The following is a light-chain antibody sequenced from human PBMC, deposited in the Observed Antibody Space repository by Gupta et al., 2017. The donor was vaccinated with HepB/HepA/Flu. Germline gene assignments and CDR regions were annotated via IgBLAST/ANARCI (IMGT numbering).Light chain of an antibody. CDR3: SAWDDSSNGRV. V-gene: IGLV1-44*01. CDR2: NDN. J-gene: IGLJ3*02. CDR1: STNIGSNF. Sequence: QSVLTQHPSASRSPGQTVTLACSVSSTNIGSNFVNWYQQLPGTAPKLLIYNDNQRPSGFPDRFSGSKAGTSAFLAISELQSEDEADYYCSAWDDSSNGRVFGGGTKLTVL.